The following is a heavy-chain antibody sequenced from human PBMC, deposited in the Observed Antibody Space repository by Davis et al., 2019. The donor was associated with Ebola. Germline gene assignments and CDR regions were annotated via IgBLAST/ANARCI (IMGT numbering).Heavy chain of an antibody. Sequence: HSQTLSLTCVISGDSVSGSSGAWNWIRQSPSRGLEWLGRTYYSSKWYNDYAASVKSRITVNPDTSKNQFSLLLNSVTPEDTAIYYCARGWFRSGMDVWGQGTTVTVSS. D-gene: IGHD3-10*01. CDR2: TYYSSKWYN. J-gene: IGHJ6*02. CDR3: ARGWFRSGMDV. V-gene: IGHV6-1*01. CDR1: GDSVSGSSGA.